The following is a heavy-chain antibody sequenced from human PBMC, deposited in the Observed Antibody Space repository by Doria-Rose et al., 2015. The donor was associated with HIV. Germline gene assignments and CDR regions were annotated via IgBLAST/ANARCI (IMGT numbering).Heavy chain of an antibody. J-gene: IGHJ4*02. Sequence: VKNPGASMTVSCKTSGYTFSAYAIHWVRQAPGQRLEWMGWLNVGNGDTRYSRKFQDRVTITSDTSANTGYMALSSLRSEDTAVYYCARIHSLSSSSLGHWGQGTLVTVSS. V-gene: IGHV1-3*01. CDR2: LNVGNGDT. D-gene: IGHD6-13*01. CDR1: GYTFSAYA. CDR3: ARIHSLSSSSLGH.